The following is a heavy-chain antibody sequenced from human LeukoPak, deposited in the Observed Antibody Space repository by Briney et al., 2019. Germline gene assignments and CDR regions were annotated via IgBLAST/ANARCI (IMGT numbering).Heavy chain of an antibody. V-gene: IGHV3-23*01. J-gene: IGHJ4*02. CDR3: AKEYSSSWRIFDY. CDR1: GFTFSSYA. CDR2: ISGSGGDT. Sequence: GGSLRLSCAASGFTFSSYAMSWVRQAPGKGLEWVSAISGSGGDTYYADSVKGRFAISRDNSKNTLFLQMNSLRAEDTAIYYCAKEYSSSWRIFDYWGQGTRVTVSS. D-gene: IGHD6-13*01.